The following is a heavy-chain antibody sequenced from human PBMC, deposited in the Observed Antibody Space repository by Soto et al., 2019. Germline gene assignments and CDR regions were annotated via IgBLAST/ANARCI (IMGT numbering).Heavy chain of an antibody. V-gene: IGHV4-4*02. J-gene: IGHJ5*02. CDR1: GASIRGSKW. Sequence: PSETLSLTCAVSGASIRGSKWWSWARQPPGKGLEWIGDIYHSGTTNYNPSLKSRVTMSVDKSKNQFSLNLTSVTAADTAVYYCARDKANVGGYNQFDPWGPGTLVTVSS. CDR3: ARDKANVGGYNQFDP. CDR2: IYHSGTT. D-gene: IGHD3-16*01.